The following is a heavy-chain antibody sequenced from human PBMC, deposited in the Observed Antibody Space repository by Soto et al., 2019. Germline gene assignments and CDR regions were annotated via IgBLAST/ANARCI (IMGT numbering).Heavy chain of an antibody. V-gene: IGHV5-51*03. J-gene: IGHJ3*02. D-gene: IGHD2-15*01. CDR3: ATPGGRGRTKNAFDI. Sequence: QLVQSGAEVKEPGESLKISCQASGYAFTNHWIGWVRQMPGKGLEWMGIIYPDDSDTRYSPSFQGQVTISADESISTAYVQWRSLKASDTAMYYCATPGGRGRTKNAFDIWGQGTMVTVSS. CDR1: GYAFTNHW. CDR2: IYPDDSDT.